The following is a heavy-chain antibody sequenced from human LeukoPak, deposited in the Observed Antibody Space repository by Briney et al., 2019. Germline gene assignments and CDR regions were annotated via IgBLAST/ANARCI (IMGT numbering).Heavy chain of an antibody. CDR3: ARVYVGSSWWVDAFDI. CDR2: IYSGGST. CDR1: GFTVSSNY. J-gene: IGHJ3*02. Sequence: GGSLRLSCAASGFTVSSNYMSWVRQAPGKGLEWVSVIYSGGSTYYADSVKGRFTISRDNSKNTLYLQMNSLRAEDTAVYYCARVYVGSSWWVDAFDIWGQGTMVTVSS. V-gene: IGHV3-53*01. D-gene: IGHD6-13*01.